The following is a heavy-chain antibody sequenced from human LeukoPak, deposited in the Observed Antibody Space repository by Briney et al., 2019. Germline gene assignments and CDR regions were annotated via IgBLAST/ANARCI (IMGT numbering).Heavy chain of an antibody. D-gene: IGHD6-13*01. V-gene: IGHV1-18*01. CDR1: GYTFTSYG. J-gene: IGHJ4*02. CDR2: ISAYNGNT. CDR3: AGDGGQQLVPYSPDY. Sequence: ASVKVSCKASGYTFTSYGISWVRQAPGQGLEWMGWISAYNGNTNYAQKLQGRVTMTTDTSTSTAYMELRSLRSDDTAVYYCAGDGGQQLVPYSPDYWGQGTLVTVSS.